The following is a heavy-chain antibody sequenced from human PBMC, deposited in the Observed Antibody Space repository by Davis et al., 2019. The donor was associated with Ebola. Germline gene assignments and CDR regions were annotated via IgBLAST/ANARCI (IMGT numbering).Heavy chain of an antibody. CDR1: GGSISGYY. V-gene: IGHV4-59*01. J-gene: IGHJ5*02. Sequence: SETLSLTCTVSGGSISGYYWSWIRQSPGKGMEWIGYVHYSGSTNYHPSLMRRVTILVDTSKNQFSLKLTSVTAADTAVYYCARDHCGGGCFSGNWFDPWGQGTLVTVSS. CDR3: ARDHCGGGCFSGNWFDP. CDR2: VHYSGST. D-gene: IGHD2-21*02.